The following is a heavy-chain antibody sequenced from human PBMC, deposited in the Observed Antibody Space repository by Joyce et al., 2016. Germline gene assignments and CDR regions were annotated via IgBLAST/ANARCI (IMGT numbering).Heavy chain of an antibody. J-gene: IGHJ4*02. CDR3: ARVFNFGSFDY. CDR2: IYYSGNT. CDR1: GGSISTDNYY. D-gene: IGHD3-10*01. V-gene: IGHV4-39*07. Sequence: QLRLQESGPRLVKSSETLSLTCTVSGGSISTDNYYWGWIRQPPGKGLEWIGNIYYSGNTYYNPSLKSRVTISVDTSKNHFSLKLRSVTPADTAVYYWARVFNFGSFDYWGQGTLVTVSS.